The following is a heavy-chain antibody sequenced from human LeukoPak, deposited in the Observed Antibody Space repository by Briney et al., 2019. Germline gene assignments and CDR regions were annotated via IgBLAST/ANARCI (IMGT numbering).Heavy chain of an antibody. V-gene: IGHV4-39*01. CDR2: IYYNGST. J-gene: IGHJ6*02. CDR3: ASSSTVTKAKRAGPLGYYYRMDV. D-gene: IGHD4-17*01. CDR1: GGSISSSSYY. Sequence: MTSETLSLTCTVSGGSISSSSYYWGWIRQPPGKGLEWIGSIYYNGSTYYNPSLKSRVTISVDTSKNQFSLKLSSVTAADTAVYYCASSSTVTKAKRAGPLGYYYRMDVWGQGTTVTGSS.